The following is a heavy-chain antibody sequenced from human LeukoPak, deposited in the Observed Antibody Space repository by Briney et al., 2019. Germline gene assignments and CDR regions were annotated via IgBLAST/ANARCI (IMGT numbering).Heavy chain of an antibody. Sequence: SETLSLTCAVYGGSFSGYYWSWIRQPPGKGLEWIGEINHSGSTNYNPSLKSRVTISVDTSKNQFSLKLNSVTAADTAVYYCARVKSGSLYDAFDIWGQGTMVTVSS. CDR1: GGSFSGYY. J-gene: IGHJ3*02. CDR3: ARVKSGSLYDAFDI. V-gene: IGHV4-34*01. D-gene: IGHD1-26*01. CDR2: INHSGST.